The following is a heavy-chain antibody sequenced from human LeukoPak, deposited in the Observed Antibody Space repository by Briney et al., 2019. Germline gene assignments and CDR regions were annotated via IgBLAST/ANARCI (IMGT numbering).Heavy chain of an antibody. Sequence: PSETLSLTCTVSGGSISSGGYYWSWIRQPPGKGLEWIGYIYHSGSTYYNPSLKSRVTISVDTSKNQFSLKLSSVTAADTAVYYCARGEMATGSDYWGQGTLVTVSS. CDR3: ARGEMATGSDY. CDR2: IYHSGST. D-gene: IGHD5-24*01. V-gene: IGHV4-30-2*01. J-gene: IGHJ4*02. CDR1: GGSISSGGYY.